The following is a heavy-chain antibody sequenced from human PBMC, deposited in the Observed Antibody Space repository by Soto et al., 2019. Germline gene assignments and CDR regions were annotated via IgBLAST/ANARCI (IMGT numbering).Heavy chain of an antibody. CDR1: GFTFSSYW. D-gene: IGHD3-9*01. Sequence: GGSLRLSCAASGFTFSSYWMSWVRQAPGKGLEWVANIKQDGSEKYYVDSVKGRFTISRDNAKNSLYLQMNSLRAEDTAVYYCARSAPVLRYFDWSEGGYFDYWGQGTLVTVSS. V-gene: IGHV3-7*01. J-gene: IGHJ4*02. CDR2: IKQDGSEK. CDR3: ARSAPVLRYFDWSEGGYFDY.